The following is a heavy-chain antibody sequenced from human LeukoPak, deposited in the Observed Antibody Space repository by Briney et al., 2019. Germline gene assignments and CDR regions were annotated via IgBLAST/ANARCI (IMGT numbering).Heavy chain of an antibody. V-gene: IGHV4-31*03. CDR1: GGSISTGGYY. D-gene: IGHD3-22*01. Sequence: KSSETLSLTCTVSGGSISTGGYYWSWIRQHPGKGLEWIGSIYYSGSTYYSPSLKSRVTMSVDTSKNQFSLTLISVTAADTAVYFCARAAPNYYGSSGSLRNPYFDYWGQGSLVTVSS. CDR3: ARAAPNYYGSSGSLRNPYFDY. J-gene: IGHJ4*02. CDR2: IYYSGST.